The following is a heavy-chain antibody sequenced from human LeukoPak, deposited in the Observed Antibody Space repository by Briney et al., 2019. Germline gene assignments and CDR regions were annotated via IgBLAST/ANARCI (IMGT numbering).Heavy chain of an antibody. Sequence: PGGSLRLSCAASGFTFSSYGIHWVRQAPGKGLEWVTFIQYDGSDIFYADSVRGRFTISRDNSKNTVYLQMNSLTTEDTAVYFCAQDVPIERVPGFGPGYWGQGTLVTVST. J-gene: IGHJ4*02. CDR1: GFTFSSYG. CDR2: IQYDGSDI. V-gene: IGHV3-30*02. CDR3: AQDVPIERVPGFGPGY. D-gene: IGHD3-16*01.